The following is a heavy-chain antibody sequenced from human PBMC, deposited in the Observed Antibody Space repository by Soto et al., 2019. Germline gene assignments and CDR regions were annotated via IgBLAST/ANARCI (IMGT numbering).Heavy chain of an antibody. V-gene: IGHV3-30*18. Sequence: GGSLRLSCAASGFTFSSYGMHWVRPAPCKGLEWVAVISYDGSNKYYADSVKGRFTISRDNSKNTLYLQMNSLRAEDTAVYYCAKDSGSPSGSRPIREWYFDLWGRGTLVTVSS. CDR2: ISYDGSNK. CDR3: AKDSGSPSGSRPIREWYFDL. J-gene: IGHJ2*01. D-gene: IGHD1-26*01. CDR1: GFTFSSYG.